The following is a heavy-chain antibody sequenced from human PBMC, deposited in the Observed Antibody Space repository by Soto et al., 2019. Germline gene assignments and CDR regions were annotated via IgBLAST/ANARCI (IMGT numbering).Heavy chain of an antibody. CDR3: AKDMGPQGPVVPAAMGYYYYGMDV. J-gene: IGHJ6*02. CDR2: IIPIFGTA. D-gene: IGHD2-2*01. CDR1: GGTFSSYA. V-gene: IGHV1-69*01. Sequence: QVQLVQSGAEVKKPGSSVKVSCKASGGTFSSYAISWVRQAPGQGLEWMGGIIPIFGTANYAQKFQGRVTITADESTSTAYMELSSLRSEDTAVYYCAKDMGPQGPVVPAAMGYYYYGMDVWGQGTTVTVSS.